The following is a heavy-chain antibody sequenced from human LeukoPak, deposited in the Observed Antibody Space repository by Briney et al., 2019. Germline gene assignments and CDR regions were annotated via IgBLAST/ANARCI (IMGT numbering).Heavy chain of an antibody. CDR2: IKKDGSEK. CDR3: AKGGFGRPFDY. J-gene: IGHJ4*02. V-gene: IGHV3-7*03. Sequence: GGSLRLSCAASGFTFSSYWMSSVRQAPGKGLEWVANIKKDGSEKYYVDSVKGRFTISRDNSKNTLFLQMDSLRAEDTAVYYCAKGGFGRPFDYWGQGTLVTVSS. CDR1: GFTFSSYW. D-gene: IGHD3-10*01.